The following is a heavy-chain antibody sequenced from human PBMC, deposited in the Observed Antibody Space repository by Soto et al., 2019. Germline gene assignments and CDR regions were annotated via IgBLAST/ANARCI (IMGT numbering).Heavy chain of an antibody. J-gene: IGHJ3*02. CDR3: ARDLLGSGWWRVGAFDI. Sequence: XTLSLTCTVSGGSLSSYEWSWIRQPPGKGLELIGYIYYSGSTNYNPSIKSRVTISVDTSKNQFYLKLSSVTDADTAVYYCARDLLGSGWWRVGAFDIWGQGTMGTVSS. CDR1: GGSLSSYE. V-gene: IGHV4-59*01. D-gene: IGHD6-19*01. CDR2: IYYSGST.